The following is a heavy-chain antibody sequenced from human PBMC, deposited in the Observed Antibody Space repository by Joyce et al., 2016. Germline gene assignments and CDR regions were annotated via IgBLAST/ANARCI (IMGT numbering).Heavy chain of an antibody. J-gene: IGHJ4*02. Sequence: QVQLVQSGPEVKKPGSSVKVSCKASGGTFSSYAISWVRQAPGQGLEWMGGIIPIFGTRKYTQKFQGRLTITADESTSTAYMELSSLRSEDTAVYYCASDKLSGYYYFDYWGQGSLVTVSS. D-gene: IGHD3-3*01. CDR1: GGTFSSYA. CDR2: IIPIFGTR. V-gene: IGHV1-69*01. CDR3: ASDKLSGYYYFDY.